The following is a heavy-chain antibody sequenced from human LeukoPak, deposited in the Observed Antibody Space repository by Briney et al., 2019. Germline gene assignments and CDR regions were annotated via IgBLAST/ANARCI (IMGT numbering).Heavy chain of an antibody. CDR2: ISAYNGNT. V-gene: IGHV1-18*01. D-gene: IGHD2-21*01. CDR1: GYTFTSYG. Sequence: ASVKVSCKASGYTFTSYGISWVRQAPGQGLEWMGWISAYNGNTNYAQKLQGRVTMTTDTSTSTAYMELRSLRSDDTAVHYCARVRLAFVVNWDFDYWGQGTLVTVSS. CDR3: ARVRLAFVVNWDFDY. J-gene: IGHJ4*02.